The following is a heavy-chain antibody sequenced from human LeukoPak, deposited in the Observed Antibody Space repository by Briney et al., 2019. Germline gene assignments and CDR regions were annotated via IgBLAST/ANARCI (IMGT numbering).Heavy chain of an antibody. CDR3: ARVTEEGAFDI. Sequence: GGSLRLSCAASGFTFSSYSMNWVRQAPGKGLEWVSSISSSSSYIYYADSVKGRFTISRDNAKNSLYLQMNSLRTEDTAVYYCARVTEEGAFDIWGQGTMVIVSS. D-gene: IGHD4-11*01. V-gene: IGHV3-21*01. J-gene: IGHJ3*02. CDR1: GFTFSSYS. CDR2: ISSSSSYI.